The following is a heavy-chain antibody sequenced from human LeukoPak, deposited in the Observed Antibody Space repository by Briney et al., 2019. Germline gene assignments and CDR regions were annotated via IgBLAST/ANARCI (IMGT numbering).Heavy chain of an antibody. Sequence: RPSETLSLTCTVSGVSISSDGYYWSWIRQPPGKGLEWIGHIYHSGSTNYNPSLRSRVTISVDTSKNRFSLKLTSVTAADTAVYYCARAQYLSGAWDRFDPWGQGTLVTVSS. CDR1: GVSISSDGYY. CDR2: IYHSGST. D-gene: IGHD4-11*01. J-gene: IGHJ5*02. V-gene: IGHV4-61*08. CDR3: ARAQYLSGAWDRFDP.